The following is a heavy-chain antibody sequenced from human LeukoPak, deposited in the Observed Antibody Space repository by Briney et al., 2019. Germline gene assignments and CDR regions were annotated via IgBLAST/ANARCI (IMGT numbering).Heavy chain of an antibody. CDR3: AHAYGSGSSLNY. CDR2: ISYDGSNK. V-gene: IGHV3-30*04. D-gene: IGHD3-10*01. Sequence: GSLRLSCAASGFTFSSYAMHWVHQAPGKGLEWVAVISYDGSNKYYADSVKGRFTISRDNSKNTLYLQMNSLRAEDTAVYYCAHAYGSGSSLNYWGQGTLVTVSS. J-gene: IGHJ4*02. CDR1: GFTFSSYA.